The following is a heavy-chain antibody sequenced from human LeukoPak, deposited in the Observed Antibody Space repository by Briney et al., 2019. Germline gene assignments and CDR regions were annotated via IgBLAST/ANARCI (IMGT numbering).Heavy chain of an antibody. CDR3: AREYYDYVWGSPDYYGMDV. J-gene: IGHJ6*02. V-gene: IGHV3-30-3*01. D-gene: IGHD3-16*01. CDR2: ISYDGSNK. Sequence: GGSLRLSCAASGFTFSSYAMHWVRQAPGKGLEWVAVISYDGSNKYYADSVKGRFTISRDNSKNTLYVQMSSLRAEDTAVYYCAREYYDYVWGSPDYYGMDVWGQGTTVTVSS. CDR1: GFTFSSYA.